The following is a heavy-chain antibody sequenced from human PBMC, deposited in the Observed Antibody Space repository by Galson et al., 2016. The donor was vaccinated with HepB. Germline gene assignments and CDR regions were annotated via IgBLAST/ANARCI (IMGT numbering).Heavy chain of an antibody. CDR3: ASGSSWGPFGH. CDR1: GFTVSSDY. V-gene: IGHV3-53*01. Sequence: SLRLSCAASGFTVSSDYISWVRQAPGKGLEWVSVIYSGGNTYYADSVKGRFSISRDDTNTLYLQMGSLRGDDTAIYYCASGSSWGPFGHWGRGTLVTVSS. J-gene: IGHJ4*02. D-gene: IGHD6-13*01. CDR2: IYSGGNT.